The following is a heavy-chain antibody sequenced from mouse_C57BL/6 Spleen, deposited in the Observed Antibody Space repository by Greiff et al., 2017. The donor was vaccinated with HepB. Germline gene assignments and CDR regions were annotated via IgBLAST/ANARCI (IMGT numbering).Heavy chain of an antibody. J-gene: IGHJ2*01. CDR1: GYTFTSYW. D-gene: IGHD1-1*01. CDR2: IDPSDSYT. Sequence: QVQLQQPGAELVKPGASVKLSCKASGYTFTSYWMQWVKQRPGQGLEWIGEIDPSDSYTNYNQKFKGKATLTVDKSSITAYMQLSSLTSEDSAVYYCARSSITTVVYFDYWGQGTTLTVSS. CDR3: ARSSITTVVYFDY. V-gene: IGHV1-50*01.